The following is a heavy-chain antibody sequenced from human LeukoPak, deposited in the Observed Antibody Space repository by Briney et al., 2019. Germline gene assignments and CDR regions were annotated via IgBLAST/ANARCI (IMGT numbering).Heavy chain of an antibody. Sequence: PGGSLRLSCAASVFTFSSYGMHLVRQAPGKGLEWVAVIWYDGSNKYYADSVKGRFTISRDNSKNTLYLQMNSLRAEDTAVYYCAREPEDYYYYYGMDVWGQGTTVTVSS. V-gene: IGHV3-33*01. J-gene: IGHJ6*02. CDR1: VFTFSSYG. CDR2: IWYDGSNK. CDR3: AREPEDYYYYYGMDV.